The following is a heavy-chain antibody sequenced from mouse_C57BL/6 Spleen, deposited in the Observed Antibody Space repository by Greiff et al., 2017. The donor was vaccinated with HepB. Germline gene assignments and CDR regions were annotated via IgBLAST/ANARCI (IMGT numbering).Heavy chain of an antibody. J-gene: IGHJ4*01. CDR2: IYPGSGST. V-gene: IGHV1-55*01. Sequence: QVQLKQPGAELVKPGASVKMSCKASGYTFTSYWITWVKQRPGQGLEWIGDIYPGSGSTNYNEKFKSKATLTVDTSSSTAYMQLSSLTSEDSAVYYCARYPYYDYDDYAMDYWGQGTSVTVSS. CDR3: ARYPYYDYDDYAMDY. CDR1: GYTFTSYW. D-gene: IGHD2-4*01.